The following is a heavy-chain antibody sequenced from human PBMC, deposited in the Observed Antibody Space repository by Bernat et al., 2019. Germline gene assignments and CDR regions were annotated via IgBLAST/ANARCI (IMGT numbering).Heavy chain of an antibody. D-gene: IGHD3-3*01. CDR2: VRYDGTDT. CDR3: AKNIIPGAIDY. J-gene: IGHJ4*02. Sequence: QVQLEESGGGVVQPGRSLRLSCAASGFTFSSYGMHWVRQAPGKGLEWVAFVRYDGTDTYYATSVKGRFTITRDNSKNTLHLQMNSLRVEDTAVYYCAKNIIPGAIDYWGQGTLVTVSS. CDR1: GFTFSSYG. V-gene: IGHV3-30*02.